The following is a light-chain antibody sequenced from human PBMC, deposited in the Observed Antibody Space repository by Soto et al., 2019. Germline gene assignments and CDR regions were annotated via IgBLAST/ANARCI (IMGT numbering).Light chain of an antibody. CDR2: GAS. CDR3: QQYNNWPRRT. J-gene: IGKJ5*01. Sequence: EIVLTQSPGTLSLSPGERATLSCRASQSVSSSYLAWYQQKPGQAPRLLIYGASTRATGIPARFSGSGSGTEFTLTISSLQSEDFAVYYCQQYNNWPRRTFGQGTRLEIK. CDR1: QSVSSSY. V-gene: IGKV3-15*01.